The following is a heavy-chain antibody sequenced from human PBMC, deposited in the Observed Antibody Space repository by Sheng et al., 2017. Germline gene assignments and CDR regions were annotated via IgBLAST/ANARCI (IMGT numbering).Heavy chain of an antibody. CDR2: INHSGST. V-gene: IGHV4-34*01. Sequence: QVQLQQWGAGLLKPSETLSLTCAVYGGSFSGYYWSWIRQPPGKGLEWIGEINHSGSTNYNPSLKSRVTISVDTSKNQFSLKLSSVTAADTAVYYCARTGHSGGSCYSDGCYFDYWGQGTLVTVSS. CDR1: GGSFSGYY. J-gene: IGHJ4*02. D-gene: IGHD2-15*01. CDR3: ARTGHSGGSCYSDGCYFDY.